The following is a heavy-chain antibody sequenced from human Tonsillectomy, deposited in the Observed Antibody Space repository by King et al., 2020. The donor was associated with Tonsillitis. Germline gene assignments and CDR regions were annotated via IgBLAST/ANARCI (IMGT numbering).Heavy chain of an antibody. CDR2: ISAPASRT. J-gene: IGHJ3*02. D-gene: IGHD1-26*01. Sequence: VQLVESGGGLVQPGGSLRLSCAASGFTFSSYAMSWVRQAPGKGLEWVSAISAPASRTYYADSVKGRFTVSRDNSKNTLYLQMNSLRAEDTAGYYCAKVHWELLDRPDAFDIWGQGTMVTVSS. V-gene: IGHV3-23*04. CDR1: GFTFSSYA. CDR3: AKVHWELLDRPDAFDI.